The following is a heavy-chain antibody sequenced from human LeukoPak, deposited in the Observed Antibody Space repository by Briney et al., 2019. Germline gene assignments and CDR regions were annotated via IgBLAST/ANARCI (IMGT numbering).Heavy chain of an antibody. CDR1: GFTVSSNY. J-gene: IGHJ4*02. D-gene: IGHD3-22*01. CDR3: ANLDYSDSRVDS. CDR2: IYSGGST. Sequence: GGSLGLSCAASGFTVSSNYMGWVRQAPGKGLEWVSVIYSGGSTYYADSVKGRFTISRDNSKNTLYLQMNSLRAEDTAIYYCANLDYSDSRVDSWGQGTLVTVSS. V-gene: IGHV3-66*01.